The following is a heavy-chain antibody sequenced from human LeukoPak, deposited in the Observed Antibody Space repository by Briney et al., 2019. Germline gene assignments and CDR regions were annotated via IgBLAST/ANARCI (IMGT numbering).Heavy chain of an antibody. J-gene: IGHJ4*02. CDR1: GFSFNTHT. Sequence: PGGSLRLSCAGAGFSFNTHTINWVRQAPGKGLEWVSSISGSSTYIYYADSVRGRFTISRNNAKNSLYLQMNSLRAEDTAVYYCARGYSYGSDYWGQGTLVTVSS. CDR2: ISGSSTYI. V-gene: IGHV3-21*01. CDR3: ARGYSYGSDY. D-gene: IGHD5-18*01.